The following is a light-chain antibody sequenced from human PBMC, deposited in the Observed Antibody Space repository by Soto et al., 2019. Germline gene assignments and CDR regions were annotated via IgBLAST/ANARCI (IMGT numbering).Light chain of an antibody. CDR2: GAS. CDR1: QGVNTN. CDR3: QQYNNWPPWT. Sequence: EIVMTQSPATLSVSPGERATLSCRASQGVNTNIAWYQQKPGQVPRLLIYGASTRATGIPARFSGSGSGTEFTLTISSLQSEHFAVYYCQQYNNWPPWTFGQGTKVEIK. V-gene: IGKV3-15*01. J-gene: IGKJ1*01.